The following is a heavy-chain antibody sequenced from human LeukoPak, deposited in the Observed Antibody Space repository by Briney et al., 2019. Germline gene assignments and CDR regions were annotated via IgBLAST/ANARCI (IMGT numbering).Heavy chain of an antibody. CDR1: GYTFTGYY. Sequence: ASVKLSCTASGYTFTGYYMHWVRQAPGQGLEWMGWINPNSGGTNYAQKFQGRVTMTRDTSISTAYMELSRLRPDDTAVYYCARVGPVRADFDYWGQGTLVTVSS. D-gene: IGHD6-19*01. V-gene: IGHV1-2*02. CDR3: ARVGPVRADFDY. J-gene: IGHJ4*02. CDR2: INPNSGGT.